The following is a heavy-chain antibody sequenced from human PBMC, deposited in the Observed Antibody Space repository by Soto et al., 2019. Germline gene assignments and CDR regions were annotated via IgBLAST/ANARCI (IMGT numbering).Heavy chain of an antibody. J-gene: IGHJ6*02. Sequence: EVQLLESGGGLVQPGGSLRLSCAASGFTFSSYAMSWVRQAPGKGLEWVSAISGSGGSTYYADSVKGRFTISRDNSKNTLYRQMNSLRAEDTAVYYCAKGSYSSGWYPNMDVWGQGTTVTVSS. CDR1: GFTFSSYA. V-gene: IGHV3-23*01. CDR2: ISGSGGST. D-gene: IGHD6-19*01. CDR3: AKGSYSSGWYPNMDV.